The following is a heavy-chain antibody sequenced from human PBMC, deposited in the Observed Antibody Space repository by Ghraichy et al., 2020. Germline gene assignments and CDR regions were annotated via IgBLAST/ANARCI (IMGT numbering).Heavy chain of an antibody. Sequence: SETLSLTCTVSGGSISSSRYYWGWIRQPPGKGLEWIGSIYYSGNTYYTPSLKSRVTISVDTSKNQFSLKLRSLTAADTAVYYCARQDREQWLLQERLNWFDPWGQGTLVTVSS. CDR2: IYYSGNT. J-gene: IGHJ5*02. V-gene: IGHV4-39*01. CDR1: GGSISSSRYY. CDR3: ARQDREQWLLQERLNWFDP. D-gene: IGHD6-19*01.